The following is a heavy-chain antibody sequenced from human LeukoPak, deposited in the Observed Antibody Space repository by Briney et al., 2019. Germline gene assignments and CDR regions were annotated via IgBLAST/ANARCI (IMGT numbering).Heavy chain of an antibody. CDR1: GGSISVYY. CDR3: ARHSQKNSYYGMDV. V-gene: IGHV4-59*08. J-gene: IGHJ6*02. Sequence: KPSETLSLTCTVSGGSISVYYWAWIRQPPGKGLEWIGYIYSSGSTNYNPSLKSRVTISVDTSKNQFSLNLSSVTAADTAVYYCARHSQKNSYYGMDVWGQGTTVTVSS. CDR2: IYSSGST.